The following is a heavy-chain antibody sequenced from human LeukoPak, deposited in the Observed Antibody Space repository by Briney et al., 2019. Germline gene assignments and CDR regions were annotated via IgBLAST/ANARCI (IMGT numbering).Heavy chain of an antibody. J-gene: IGHJ4*02. CDR1: GFTFTTYW. D-gene: IGHD4-23*01. CDR3: ARYDYGGNYDY. Sequence: PGGSLRLSCAASGFTFTTYWMSWVRQAPGKGLEWVANIKQDGSEKYYVDSVKGRLTISRDNAKNSLYLQMNSLRAEDTAVYYCARYDYGGNYDYWGQGTLVTVSS. V-gene: IGHV3-7*04. CDR2: IKQDGSEK.